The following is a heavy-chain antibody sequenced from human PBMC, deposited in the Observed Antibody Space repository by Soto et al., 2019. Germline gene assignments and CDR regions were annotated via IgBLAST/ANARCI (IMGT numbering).Heavy chain of an antibody. Sequence: ASETLSLTCTVSGGSISSDDYYWSWIRQAPGRGLEWIGYIHSSGSIYYNPSLKSRATMSIDTAGNQFSLKVSSVTVADTAVYYCARDLDGLHDDTSGPFPRPGWGQGTLVTVSS. CDR2: IHSSGSI. J-gene: IGHJ1*01. CDR1: GGSISSDDYY. CDR3: ARDLDGLHDDTSGPFPRPG. V-gene: IGHV4-30-4*01. D-gene: IGHD3-22*01.